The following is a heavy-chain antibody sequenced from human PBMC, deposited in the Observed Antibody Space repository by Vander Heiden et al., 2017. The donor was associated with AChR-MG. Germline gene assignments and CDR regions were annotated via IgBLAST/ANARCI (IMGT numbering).Heavy chain of an antibody. J-gene: IGHJ6*02. Sequence: QVTLRESGPALVKPTQTLTLTCPFSGFSLSTRGMYGSWIRQPPGKALEWLAVIDWNDDKYSSTSLKTRLTISKDTSKSQVVLTMTNMDPVDTATYYCAYEQYSRYFYYGMDVWGQGTTVTVS. D-gene: IGHD6-19*01. CDR1: GFSLSTRGMY. V-gene: IGHV2-70*01. CDR3: AYEQYSRYFYYGMDV. CDR2: IDWNDDK.